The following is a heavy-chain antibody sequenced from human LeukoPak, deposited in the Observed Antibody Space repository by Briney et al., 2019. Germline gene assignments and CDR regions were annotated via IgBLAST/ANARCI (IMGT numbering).Heavy chain of an antibody. CDR3: AGPSYDSSGYYHDY. Sequence: PSGTLSLTCAVSGGSISSSNWWSWVRQPPGKGLEWIGSIYYSGSTYYNPSLKSRVTISVDTSKNQFSLKLSSVTAADTAVYYCAGPSYDSSGYYHDYWGQGTLVTVSS. CDR1: GGSISSSNW. J-gene: IGHJ4*02. V-gene: IGHV4-4*02. D-gene: IGHD3-22*01. CDR2: IYYSGST.